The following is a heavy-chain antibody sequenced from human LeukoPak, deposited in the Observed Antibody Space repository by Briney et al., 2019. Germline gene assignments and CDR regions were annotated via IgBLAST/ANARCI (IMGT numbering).Heavy chain of an antibody. CDR3: ARKKELLWFGESTGIDY. CDR2: ISYDGSSK. J-gene: IGHJ4*02. D-gene: IGHD3-10*01. CDR1: GFTFSNYA. Sequence: GGSLRLSCAASGFTFSNYAMHWVRQAPGKGLEWVAFISYDGSSKSYADSVKGRFTISRDNSKNTLYLQMNSLRGDDTAVYYCARKKELLWFGESTGIDYWGQGTMVTVSS. V-gene: IGHV3-30-3*01.